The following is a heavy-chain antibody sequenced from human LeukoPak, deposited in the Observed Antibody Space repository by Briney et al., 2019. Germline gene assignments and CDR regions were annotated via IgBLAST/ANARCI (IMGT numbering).Heavy chain of an antibody. CDR2: INHSGSA. Sequence: SETLSLTCAVYVGSLSGYYWSWIRQPPAKGREGIGEINHSGSANYNPSLKSRVIISVDTSKNQFSLKLSSVTAAETAVYYCARGQRGRYRKFDYWGQGNLVTVSS. D-gene: IGHD5-12*01. CDR3: ARGQRGRYRKFDY. CDR1: VGSLSGYY. J-gene: IGHJ4*02. V-gene: IGHV4-34*01.